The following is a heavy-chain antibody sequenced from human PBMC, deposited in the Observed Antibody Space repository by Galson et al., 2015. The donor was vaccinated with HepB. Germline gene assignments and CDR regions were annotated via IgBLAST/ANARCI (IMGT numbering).Heavy chain of an antibody. J-gene: IGHJ6*02. V-gene: IGHV3-66*01. Sequence: SLRLSCAASGFTVSSNYMSWVRQAPGKGLEWVSVIYSGGSTYYADSVKGRFTISRDNSKNTLYLQMNSLRAEDTAVYYCARDMGDFGRNTYGMDVWGQGTTVTVSS. CDR1: GFTVSSNY. CDR3: ARDMGDFGRNTYGMDV. D-gene: IGHD1-14*01. CDR2: IYSGGST.